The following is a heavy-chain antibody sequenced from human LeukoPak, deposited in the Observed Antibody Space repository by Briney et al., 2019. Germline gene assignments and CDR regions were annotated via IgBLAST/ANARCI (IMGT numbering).Heavy chain of an antibody. CDR1: GLTFSNYW. Sequence: PGGSLRLSCAASGLTFSNYWMDWVRQAPGKGLEWVANIKRDGSEKNYVDSVKGRFIISRDNAKNSLYLQMNTLGADDTAVYYCARDGFGTGSNWGQGTLVTVSS. CDR3: ARDGFGTGSN. D-gene: IGHD3-16*01. V-gene: IGHV3-7*03. CDR2: IKRDGSEK. J-gene: IGHJ4*02.